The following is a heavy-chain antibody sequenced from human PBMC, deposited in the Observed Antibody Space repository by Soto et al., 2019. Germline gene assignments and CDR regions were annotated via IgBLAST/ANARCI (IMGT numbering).Heavy chain of an antibody. J-gene: IGHJ4*02. CDR1: GGSFSGYY. D-gene: IGHD3-9*01. CDR2: INHSGST. CDR3: ARGRSLRYFDWFQGPYFDY. Sequence: PSETLSLTCAVDGGSFSGYYWSWIRQPPGKGLEWIGEINHSGSTNYNPSLKSRVTISVDTSKNQFSLKLSSVTAADTAVYYCARGRSLRYFDWFQGPYFDYWGQGTLVTVSS. V-gene: IGHV4-34*01.